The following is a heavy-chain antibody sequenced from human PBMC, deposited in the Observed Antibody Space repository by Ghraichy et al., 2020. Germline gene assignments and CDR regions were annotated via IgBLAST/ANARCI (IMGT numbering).Heavy chain of an antibody. CDR3: ARDRPNEHYYYGMDV. CDR1: GGTFSIYG. Sequence: SVKVSCKASGGTFSIYGFSWVRQAPGQGLEWLGGIIPFFDTTNYAQKFQGRVTITTDESTSTAYMELSSLRFEDTAVYYCARDRPNEHYYYGMDVWGQGTTVTVSS. CDR2: IIPFFDTT. V-gene: IGHV1-69*05. J-gene: IGHJ6*02.